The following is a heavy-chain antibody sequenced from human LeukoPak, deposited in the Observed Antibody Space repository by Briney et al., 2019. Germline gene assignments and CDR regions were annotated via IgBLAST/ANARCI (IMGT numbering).Heavy chain of an antibody. CDR2: IKQGGSEN. CDR3: ARWRCSSTSCFFDY. J-gene: IGHJ4*02. CDR1: GFTFTNYW. D-gene: IGHD2-2*01. V-gene: IGHV3-7*01. Sequence: PGGSLRLSCAASGFTFTNYWMSWVRQAPGKGLEWVANIKQGGSENYYVDSVKGRFIISRDNAKNSLFLQMNSLRAEDTAVYYCARWRCSSTSCFFDYWGQGTLVTVSS.